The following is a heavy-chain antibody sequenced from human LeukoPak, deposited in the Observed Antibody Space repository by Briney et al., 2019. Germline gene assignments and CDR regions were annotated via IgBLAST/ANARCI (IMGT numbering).Heavy chain of an antibody. CDR2: ITGSGGAT. Sequence: GGSLRLSCAASGFTFSSYAMTWVRQAPGKGLEWVSSITGSGGATYYADSVEGRFTISRDNSKNTLYLQMNSLGAEDTAVYYCARKTGFFLSDPWGQGTLATVSS. J-gene: IGHJ5*02. CDR1: GFTFSSYA. V-gene: IGHV3-23*01. CDR3: ARKTGFFLSDP. D-gene: IGHD2/OR15-2a*01.